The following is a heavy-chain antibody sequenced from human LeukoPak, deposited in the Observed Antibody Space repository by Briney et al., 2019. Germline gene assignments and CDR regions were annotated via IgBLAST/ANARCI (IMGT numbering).Heavy chain of an antibody. J-gene: IGHJ4*02. CDR2: IYSGGST. V-gene: IGHV3-66*01. CDR1: GFTVSSNY. D-gene: IGHD6-19*01. Sequence: GGSLRLSCAASGFTVSSNYMSWVRQAPGKGLEWVSVIYSGGSTYYADSVKGRFTISRDNSKNTLYLQMNSLRAEDTAVYYCARDLSGSSGWSGTIDYWGQGTLVTVSS. CDR3: ARDLSGSSGWSGTIDY.